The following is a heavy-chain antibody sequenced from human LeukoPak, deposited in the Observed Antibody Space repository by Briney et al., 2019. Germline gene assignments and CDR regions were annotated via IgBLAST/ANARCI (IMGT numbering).Heavy chain of an antibody. CDR1: GFTFSSYE. J-gene: IGHJ4*02. Sequence: PGGSLRLSCAASGFTFSSYEMNWVRQAPGKGLEWVSYISSSGSTIYYADSVKGRFTISRDNAKNSLYLQMNSLRVEDTGIYYCVKVAKYYYGSETYYFFEHWGQGTPVTASS. CDR3: VKVAKYYYGSETYYFFEH. CDR2: ISSSGSTI. V-gene: IGHV3-48*03. D-gene: IGHD3-10*01.